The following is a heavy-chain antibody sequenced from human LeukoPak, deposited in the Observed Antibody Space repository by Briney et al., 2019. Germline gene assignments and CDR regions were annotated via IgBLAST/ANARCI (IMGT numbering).Heavy chain of an antibody. Sequence: PGGSLRLSCAGSGFTFSNFWMHWVRQVPGKGLVWVSLISSDGRTTTYADSVKGRFTISRDNAKNTLYLQMNSLRADDTAVYYCARVGGVNWFDPWGQGTLVTVSS. CDR2: ISSDGRTT. D-gene: IGHD3-10*01. CDR1: GFTFSNFW. V-gene: IGHV3-74*01. CDR3: ARVGGVNWFDP. J-gene: IGHJ5*02.